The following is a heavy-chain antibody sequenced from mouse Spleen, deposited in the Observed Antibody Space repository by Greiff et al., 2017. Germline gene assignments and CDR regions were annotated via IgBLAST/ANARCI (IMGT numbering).Heavy chain of an antibody. D-gene: IGHD2-14*01. CDR3: AREDYRYDPWFAY. CDR2: INPSNGGT. Sequence: QVQLQQPGTELVKPGASVKLSCKASGYTFTSYWMHWVKQRPGQGLEWIGNINPSNGGTNYNEKFKSKATLTVDKSSSTAYMQLSSLTSEDSAVYYYAREDYRYDPWFAYWGQGTLVTVSA. J-gene: IGHJ3*01. CDR1: GYTFTSYW. V-gene: IGHV1-53*01.